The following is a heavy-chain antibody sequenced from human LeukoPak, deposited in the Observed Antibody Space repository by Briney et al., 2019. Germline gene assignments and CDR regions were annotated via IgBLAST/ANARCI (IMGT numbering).Heavy chain of an antibody. CDR3: ARGGESVVVVAATPQPFDY. Sequence: GGSLRLSCAASGFTFSSYSMNWVRQAPGKGLEWVSYISSSSSTIYYADSVKGRFTISRDNAKNSLYLQMNSLRAEDTAVYYCARGGESVVVVAATPQPFDYWGQGTLVTVSS. D-gene: IGHD2-15*01. CDR2: ISSSSSTI. CDR1: GFTFSSYS. J-gene: IGHJ4*02. V-gene: IGHV3-48*01.